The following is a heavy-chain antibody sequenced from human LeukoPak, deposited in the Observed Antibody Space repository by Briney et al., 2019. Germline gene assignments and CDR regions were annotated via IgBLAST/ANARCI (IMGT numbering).Heavy chain of an antibody. J-gene: IGHJ5*02. V-gene: IGHV4-34*01. CDR2: INHSGST. CDR1: VGFFSGYY. Sequence: SETLSLTRAVYVGFFSGYYWSWMRQPPGKGLEGIGEINHSGSTNYNPSLKSQVTIHVDPTQNQFSLKLDSAPSADTAVYYCAMNPYTDGWFGPWGQGTLVTVYS. D-gene: IGHD2-2*02. CDR3: AMNPYTDGWFGP.